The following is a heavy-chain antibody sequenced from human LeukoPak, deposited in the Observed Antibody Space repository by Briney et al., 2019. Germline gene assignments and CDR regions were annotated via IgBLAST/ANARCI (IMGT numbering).Heavy chain of an antibody. Sequence: ASVTVSCKASGGTFSSYAISWVRQAPGQGLEWMGGIIPIFGTANYAQKFQGRVTITADESTSTAYMELSSLRSEDTAVYYCARGYSYGPGYFDYWGQGTLVTVSS. CDR1: GGTFSSYA. V-gene: IGHV1-69*13. CDR2: IIPIFGTA. J-gene: IGHJ4*02. D-gene: IGHD5-18*01. CDR3: ARGYSYGPGYFDY.